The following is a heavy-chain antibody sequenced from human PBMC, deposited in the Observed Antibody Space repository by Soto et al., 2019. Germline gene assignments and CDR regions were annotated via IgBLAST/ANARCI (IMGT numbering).Heavy chain of an antibody. CDR1: GFTFSNAW. CDR3: TTDGVGVVGATEDY. V-gene: IGHV3-15*01. D-gene: IGHD1-26*01. Sequence: EVQLVESGGGLVKPGGSLRHSCAASGFTFSNAWMSWVRQAPGKGLEWVGRIKSKTDGGTTDYAAPVKGRFTISRDDSKNTLYLQMNSLKTEDTAVYYCTTDGVGVVGATEDYWGQGTLVTVSS. J-gene: IGHJ4*02. CDR2: IKSKTDGGTT.